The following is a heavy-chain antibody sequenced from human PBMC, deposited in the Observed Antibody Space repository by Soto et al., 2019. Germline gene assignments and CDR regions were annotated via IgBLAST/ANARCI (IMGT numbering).Heavy chain of an antibody. V-gene: IGHV4-31*03. CDR1: GASVRSGGYY. J-gene: IGHJ5*02. Sequence: SETLSLTCTVSGASVRSGGYYWTWIRQYAGKGLEWLGYIYHRGSTFYSPSLKSRLTISLDTSKNQFSLRLSSVTAADTAVYYCARVRSDYGGYSIPTWGQGTLVTVSS. D-gene: IGHD4-17*01. CDR3: ARVRSDYGGYSIPT. CDR2: IYHRGST.